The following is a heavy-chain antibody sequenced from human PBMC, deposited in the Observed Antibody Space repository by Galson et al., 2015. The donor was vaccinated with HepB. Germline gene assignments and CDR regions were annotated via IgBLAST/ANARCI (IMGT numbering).Heavy chain of an antibody. CDR2: ISYDGSNK. V-gene: IGHV3-30-3*01. J-gene: IGHJ4*02. CDR1: GFTFSSYA. D-gene: IGHD5-24*01. Sequence: SLRLSCAASGFTFSSYAPHWVRQAPGKGLEWVAVISYDGSNKYYADSVKGRFTISRDNSKNTLYLQMNGLRAEDTAVYYCAREDGYNLYYFDYWGQGTLVTVSS. CDR3: AREDGYNLYYFDY.